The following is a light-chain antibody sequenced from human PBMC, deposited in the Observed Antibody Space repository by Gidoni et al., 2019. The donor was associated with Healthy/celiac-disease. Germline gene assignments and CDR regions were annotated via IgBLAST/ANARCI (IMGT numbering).Light chain of an antibody. CDR1: QDISNY. V-gene: IGKV1-33*01. J-gene: IGKJ5*01. Sequence: DIHMTQSPSSLSASVGDRVTITCQASQDISNYLNWYQQKPGKAPKLLIYDASNLETGVPSRFSGSGSGTDFTFTISSLQPEAIATYYCQQYDNLITFGQGTRLEIK. CDR2: DAS. CDR3: QQYDNLIT.